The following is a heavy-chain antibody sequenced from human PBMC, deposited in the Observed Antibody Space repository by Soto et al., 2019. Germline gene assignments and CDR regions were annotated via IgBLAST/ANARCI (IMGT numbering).Heavy chain of an antibody. CDR3: ARETHSSGYYSIDY. CDR1: GGSISSYY. CDR2: IYYTGST. Sequence: ETLSLTCNVSGGSISSYYWNWIRQPPGKGLEWIGYIYYTGSTNYNPSLKSRVIISVDTSKNQFSLKLSSVTAADTAVYYCARETHSSGYYSIDYWGQGTLVTVSS. J-gene: IGHJ4*02. D-gene: IGHD3-22*01. V-gene: IGHV4-59*01.